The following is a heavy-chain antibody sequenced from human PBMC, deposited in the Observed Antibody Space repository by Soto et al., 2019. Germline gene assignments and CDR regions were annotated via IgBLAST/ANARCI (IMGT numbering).Heavy chain of an antibody. D-gene: IGHD3-3*01. V-gene: IGHV4-59*01. Sequence: SETLSLTCTVSGGSISSYYWSWIRQPPGKGLEWIGYIYYSGSTSYNPSLKSRVTISVDTSKNQFSLKLSSVTAADTAVYYCARDGDPTRGLRFLEWPSNWFDPWGQGTLVTVS. CDR1: GGSISSYY. J-gene: IGHJ5*02. CDR2: IYYSGST. CDR3: ARDGDPTRGLRFLEWPSNWFDP.